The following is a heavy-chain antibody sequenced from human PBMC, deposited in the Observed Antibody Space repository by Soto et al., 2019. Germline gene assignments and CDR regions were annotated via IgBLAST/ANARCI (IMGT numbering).Heavy chain of an antibody. CDR2: IYPGDSDT. J-gene: IGHJ6*02. D-gene: IGHD3-10*01. CDR1: GYSFTSYW. V-gene: IGHV5-51*01. CDR3: ARLLTMVRGEAYYYYGMDV. Sequence: GESLKISCKGSGYSFTSYWIGWVRQMPGKGLEWMGIIYPGDSDTRYSPSFQGQVTISADKSISTAYLQWSSLKASDTAMSYCARLLTMVRGEAYYYYGMDVWGQGTTVTVSS.